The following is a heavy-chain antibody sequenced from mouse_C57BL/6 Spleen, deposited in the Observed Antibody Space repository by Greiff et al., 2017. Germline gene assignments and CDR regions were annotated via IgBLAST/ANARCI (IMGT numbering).Heavy chain of an antibody. CDR1: GFTFSSYG. CDR3: ARQNWDEGYYFDY. D-gene: IGHD4-1*01. V-gene: IGHV5-6*01. J-gene: IGHJ2*01. CDR2: ISSGGSYT. Sequence: EVHLVESGGDLVKPGGSLKLSCAASGFTFSSYGMSWVRQTPDKRLEWVATISSGGSYTYYPDSVKGRFTISRDNAKNTLYLQMSSLKSEDTAMYYCARQNWDEGYYFDYWGQGTTLTVSS.